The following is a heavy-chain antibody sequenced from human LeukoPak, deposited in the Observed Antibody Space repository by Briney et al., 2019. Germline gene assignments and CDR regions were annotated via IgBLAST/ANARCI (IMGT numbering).Heavy chain of an antibody. D-gene: IGHD2-21*02. J-gene: IGHJ6*03. CDR2: IYYSGST. CDR1: GGSISSSSYY. CDR3: ARKLVTAYYYYYYMDV. Sequence: SETLSLTCTVSGGSISSSSYYWGWIRQPPGKGLEWIGSIYYSGSTYYNPSLKSRVTISVDTSKNQFSLKLSSVTAADTAVYYCARKLVTAYYYYYYMDVWGKGTTVTVSS. V-gene: IGHV4-39*07.